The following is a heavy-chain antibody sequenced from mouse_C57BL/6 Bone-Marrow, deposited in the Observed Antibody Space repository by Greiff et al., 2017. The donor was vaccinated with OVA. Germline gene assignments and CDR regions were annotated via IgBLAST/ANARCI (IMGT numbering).Heavy chain of an antibody. D-gene: IGHD1-1*01. J-gene: IGHJ4*01. Sequence: VQLQQSGAELARPGASVKLSCKASGYTFTSYGISWVKQRTGQGLEWIGEIYPRSGNTYYNEKFKGKATLTADKSSSTAYMELRSLTSEDSAVYFCASSTTVVATGNAMDYWGQGTSVTVSS. CDR2: IYPRSGNT. CDR1: GYTFTSYG. V-gene: IGHV1-81*01. CDR3: ASSTTVVATGNAMDY.